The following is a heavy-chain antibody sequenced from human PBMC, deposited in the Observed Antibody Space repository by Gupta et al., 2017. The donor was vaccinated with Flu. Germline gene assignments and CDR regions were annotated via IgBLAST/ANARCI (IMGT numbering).Heavy chain of an antibody. V-gene: IGHV3-66*02. CDR2: IYSGGNT. CDR1: GFTVSRNY. Sequence: EVQLVESGGGLVQPGGSLRLSCATSGFTVSRNYMSWVRQAPGKGLEWVSIIYSGGNTYYADSVKGRFTISRDNSKNTLYLQMNSLRAEDTAVYYCARDPQGFWSGSSHYYYGMDVWGQGTTVTVSS. CDR3: ARDPQGFWSGSSHYYYGMDV. D-gene: IGHD3-3*01. J-gene: IGHJ6*02.